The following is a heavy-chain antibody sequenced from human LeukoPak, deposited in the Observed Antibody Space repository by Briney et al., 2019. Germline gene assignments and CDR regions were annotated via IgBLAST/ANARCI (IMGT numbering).Heavy chain of an antibody. CDR2: IIPIFGTA. D-gene: IGHD5-18*01. CDR3: ARDRIQFSLSWFDP. Sequence: SVKVSCKASGGTFSSYAISWVRQAPGQGLEWMGGIIPIFGTANYAQKIQGRVTITADESTSTAYMELSSLRSEDTAVYYCARDRIQFSLSWFDPWGQGTLVTVSS. J-gene: IGHJ5*02. CDR1: GGTFSSYA. V-gene: IGHV1-69*13.